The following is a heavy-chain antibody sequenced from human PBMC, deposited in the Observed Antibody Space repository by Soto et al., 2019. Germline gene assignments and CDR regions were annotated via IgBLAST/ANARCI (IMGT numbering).Heavy chain of an antibody. J-gene: IGHJ6*02. V-gene: IGHV1-3*01. CDR1: GYTFTSYA. CDR2: INAGNGNT. CDR3: AGEGATSFYDKNGIDV. Sequence: QVQLVQSGAEVKKPGASVKVSCKASGYTFTSYAMHWVRQAPGQRLEWMGWINAGNGNTKYSQKFLGRVTMTRETYASTAYMELGSRRSEDTAEYDCAGEGATSFYDKNGIDVWCQGTTLTVSS. D-gene: IGHD5-12*01.